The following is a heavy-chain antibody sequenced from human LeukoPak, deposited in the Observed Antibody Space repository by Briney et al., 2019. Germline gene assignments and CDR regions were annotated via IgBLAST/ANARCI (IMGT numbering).Heavy chain of an antibody. V-gene: IGHV3-66*02. CDR3: TRDRDSGSHYGY. Sequence: GGSLRLSCAGSGFSVSNNYMSWVRQAPGKGLEWVSVSGGSTYYADSVKGRFTISRDNSKNTLYLQMNSLRAEDTAVYYCTRDRDSGSHYGYWGQGTLVIVFS. D-gene: IGHD1-26*01. J-gene: IGHJ4*02. CDR2: SGGST. CDR1: GFSVSNNY.